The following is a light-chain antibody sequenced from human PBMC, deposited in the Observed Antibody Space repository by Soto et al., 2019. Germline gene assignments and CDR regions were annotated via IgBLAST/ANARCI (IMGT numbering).Light chain of an antibody. V-gene: IGKV1-27*01. CDR1: QGIINF. CDR2: AAS. CDR3: QKYNNAPLT. J-gene: IGKJ4*01. Sequence: DIQMTQSPSSLSASVGDRVTITCRASQGIINFLAWFQQKQGKVPKLLIYAASTLQSGVPSRFSGSGSGTDFTLTISSLQPEDVGTYYCQKYNNAPLTFGGGTKVEIK.